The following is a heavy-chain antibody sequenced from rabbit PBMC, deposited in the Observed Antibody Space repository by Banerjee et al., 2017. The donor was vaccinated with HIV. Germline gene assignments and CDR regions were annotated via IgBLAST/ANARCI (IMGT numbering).Heavy chain of an antibody. CDR3: ARGSYDDYGDWDSFNL. CDR1: GFSFSSSCY. Sequence: QSLEESGGDLVKPGASLTLTCTASGFSFSSSCYMCWVRQAPGKGPEWIACIDTSRGSTYYASWAKGRFTISKTSSTTVTLQMTSLTAADTATYFCARGSYDDYGDWDSFNLWGPGTLVTVS. D-gene: IGHD2-1*01. CDR2: IDTSRGST. J-gene: IGHJ4*01. V-gene: IGHV1S40*01.